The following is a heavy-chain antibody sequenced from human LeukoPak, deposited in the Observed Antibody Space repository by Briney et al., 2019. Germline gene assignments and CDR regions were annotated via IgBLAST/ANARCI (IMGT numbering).Heavy chain of an antibody. CDR3: ARGPPAAAAYFDY. J-gene: IGHJ4*02. CDR2: IWYDGSNK. CDR1: GFTFSSYG. Sequence: GRSLRLSCAASGFTFSSYGMHWVRQAPGKGLEWVAVIWYDGSNKYYADSVKGRFTISRDNSKNTLYLQMNSLRSDDTAVYYCARGPPAAAAYFDYWGQGTLVTVSS. V-gene: IGHV3-33*01. D-gene: IGHD6-13*01.